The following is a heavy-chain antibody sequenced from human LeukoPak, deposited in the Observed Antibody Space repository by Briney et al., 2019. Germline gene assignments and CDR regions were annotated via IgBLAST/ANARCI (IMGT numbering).Heavy chain of an antibody. J-gene: IGHJ6*02. D-gene: IGHD2-2*02. CDR1: GGSISSGGYY. V-gene: IGHV4-31*03. Sequence: SETLSLTCTVSGGSISSGGYYWSWIRQHPGKGLEWIGYIYYSGSTYYNPSLKSRVTISVDTSKNQFSLKLSSVTAADTAVYYCARDIVVVPAAIARRRRAYYYYGMDVWGQGTTVTVSS. CDR3: ARDIVVVPAAIARRRRAYYYYGMDV. CDR2: IYYSGST.